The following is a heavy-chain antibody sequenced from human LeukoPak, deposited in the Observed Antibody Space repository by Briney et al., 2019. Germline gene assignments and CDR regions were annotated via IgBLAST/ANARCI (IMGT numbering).Heavy chain of an antibody. Sequence: GGSLRLSCTASGLIFSGSGIHWVRQASGKGLEWVGRIRSKTNNYATAYAVSVRGRFTISRDDSKNTAYLQMNSLKTEDTAIYYCTRVYSSAYGSFDIWGQGTMVTVSS. CDR1: GLIFSGSG. V-gene: IGHV3-73*01. CDR3: TRVYSSAYGSFDI. CDR2: IRSKTNNYAT. D-gene: IGHD6-19*01. J-gene: IGHJ3*02.